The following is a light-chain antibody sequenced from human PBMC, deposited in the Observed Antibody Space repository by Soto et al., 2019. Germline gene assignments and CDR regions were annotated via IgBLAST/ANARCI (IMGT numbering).Light chain of an antibody. CDR2: GNS. CDR3: QSFHSSLSGWV. V-gene: IGLV1-40*01. CDR1: SSNIGADDD. J-gene: IGLJ3*02. Sequence: QAVLTQPASVSGAPGQRITISCTGSSSNIGADDDVHWYQQLPGTAPKLLIYGNSNRPSGIPDRFSGSKSGTSASLAITGLQDEDEADYCCQSFHSSLSGWVFGGGTKLTVL.